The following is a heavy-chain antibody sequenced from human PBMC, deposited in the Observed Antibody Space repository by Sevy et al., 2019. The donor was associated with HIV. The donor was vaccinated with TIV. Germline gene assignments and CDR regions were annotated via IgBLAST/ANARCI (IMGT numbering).Heavy chain of an antibody. CDR3: AKDGSAAGTGEFDY. CDR2: ISYDGSNK. D-gene: IGHD6-13*01. Sequence: GGSLRLSCAASGFTFSSYGMHWVRQAPGKGLEWVAVISYDGSNKYYADSVKGRFTISRDNSKNTLYLQMNSQRAEDTAVYYCAKDGSAAGTGEFDYWGQGTLVTVSS. V-gene: IGHV3-30*18. J-gene: IGHJ4*02. CDR1: GFTFSSYG.